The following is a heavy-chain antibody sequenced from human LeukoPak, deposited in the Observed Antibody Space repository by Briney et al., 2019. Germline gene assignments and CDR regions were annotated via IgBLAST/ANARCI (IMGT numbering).Heavy chain of an antibody. J-gene: IGHJ5*02. CDR1: VCSISSYY. CDR2: IYTSGST. D-gene: IGHD3-3*01. Sequence: PSETLSLTCTVSVCSISSYYWSWIRPPAAKEVDWIGRIYTSGSTYYNPSLKSRVTMSVDTSKNQFSLKLSSVTAADTAVYYCARERYYDFWSGYYDSWFDPWGQGTLVTVSS. V-gene: IGHV4-4*07. CDR3: ARERYYDFWSGYYDSWFDP.